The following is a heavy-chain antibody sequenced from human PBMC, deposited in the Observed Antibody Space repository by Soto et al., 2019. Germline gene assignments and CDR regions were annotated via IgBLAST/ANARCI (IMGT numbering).Heavy chain of an antibody. CDR1: GYTFTYRY. J-gene: IGHJ3*02. D-gene: IGHD3-10*01. CDR2: ITPFNGNT. CDR3: ATVNRYYGSGISAFDI. V-gene: IGHV1-45*02. Sequence: SVKVSCKASGYTFTYRYLHWVRQAPVQALEWMGWITPFNGNTNYAQKFQDRVTITRDRSMSTAYMELRSLRSEDTAMYYCATVNRYYGSGISAFDIWGQGTMVTVSS.